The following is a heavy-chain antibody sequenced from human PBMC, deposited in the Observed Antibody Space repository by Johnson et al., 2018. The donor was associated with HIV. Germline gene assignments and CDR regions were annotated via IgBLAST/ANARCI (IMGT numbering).Heavy chain of an antibody. D-gene: IGHD1-1*01. CDR3: ARVALNVGNDAFDI. CDR1: GFTFDDYA. Sequence: VQLVESGGGLVQPGRSLRLSCAASGFTFDDYAMHWVRQAPGKGLEWVSAISGSGGSTYYADSVRGRFTISRDNAKNTLHLQMNSLRAEDTALYYCARVALNVGNDAFDIWGQGTMVTVSS. J-gene: IGHJ3*02. CDR2: ISGSGGST. V-gene: IGHV3-23*04.